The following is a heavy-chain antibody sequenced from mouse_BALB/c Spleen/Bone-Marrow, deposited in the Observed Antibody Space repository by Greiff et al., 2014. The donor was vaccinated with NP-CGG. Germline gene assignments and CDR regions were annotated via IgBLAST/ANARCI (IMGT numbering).Heavy chain of an antibody. D-gene: IGHD2-4*01. CDR1: GYTFTTYW. CDR2: INPDTDYT. CDR3: ARGLRDWYFDV. J-gene: IGHJ1*01. V-gene: IGHV1-4*01. Sequence: VQLQQSGPELATPGASVKMSCKASGYTFTTYWMQWIKQRPGQGLEWIGSINPDTDYTDYNQKFKDKATLTADKSSITAYMQLSSLTSEASAVYYYARGLRDWYFDVWGAGTTVTVSS.